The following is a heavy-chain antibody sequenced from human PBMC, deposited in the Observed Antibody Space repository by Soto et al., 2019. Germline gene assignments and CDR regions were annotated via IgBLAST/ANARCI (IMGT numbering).Heavy chain of an antibody. CDR2: IYYSGST. CDR3: ARGPNWGFRIDY. Sequence: SEALSLTCTFSGCSVSSGRYYRRWIRQPPGKGLEWIGYIYYSGSTNYNPSLKSRVTISVDTSKNQFSLKLSSVTAADTAVYYCARGPNWGFRIDYWGQGTLVTVSS. J-gene: IGHJ4*02. CDR1: GCSVSSGRYY. V-gene: IGHV4-61*01. D-gene: IGHD7-27*01.